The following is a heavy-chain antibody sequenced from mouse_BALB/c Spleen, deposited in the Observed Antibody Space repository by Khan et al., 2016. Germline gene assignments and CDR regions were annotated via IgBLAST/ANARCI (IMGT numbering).Heavy chain of an antibody. D-gene: IGHD1-1*01. V-gene: IGHV2-9*02. CDR1: GFSLTTYG. Sequence: QVQLKESGPGLVAPSQSLSITCAVSGFSLTTYGVHWVRQPPGKGLEWLGVIWAGGSTNYNSALMSRLIINKDNSKSQVFLKMNSLQTYDTAMYYCARILHGSSPYYAMDYWGQGTSVTVSS. CDR3: ARILHGSSPYYAMDY. J-gene: IGHJ4*01. CDR2: IWAGGST.